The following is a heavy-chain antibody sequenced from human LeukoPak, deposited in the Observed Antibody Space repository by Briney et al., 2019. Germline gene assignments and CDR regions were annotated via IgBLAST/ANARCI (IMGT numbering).Heavy chain of an antibody. CDR3: ARAALRHANNWFDP. CDR1: GYTFSSYY. Sequence: ASVEVSCKASGYTFSSYYVHWVRQAPGQGLEWMGMIIPSNGFTSYAQKFQGRVTMTRDMSTSTVYMELRSLRSDDTAVYYCARAALRHANNWFDPWGQGTLVTVSS. V-gene: IGHV1-46*01. D-gene: IGHD2-2*02. CDR2: IIPSNGFT. J-gene: IGHJ5*02.